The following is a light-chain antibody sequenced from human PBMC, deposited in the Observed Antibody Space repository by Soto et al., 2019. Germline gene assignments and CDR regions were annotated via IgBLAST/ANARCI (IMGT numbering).Light chain of an antibody. CDR3: GTWDSSLSAGV. J-gene: IGLJ1*01. Sequence: QSVLTQPPSASGTPGQRVTISCSGTSSNIGTYTVNWYQQLPGTAPKLLIYTDYQRPSGVPDRFSGSKSGTSASLAINGLHSEVEADYYCGTWDSSLSAGVFGTGTKLTVL. CDR2: TDY. CDR1: SSNIGTYT. V-gene: IGLV1-44*01.